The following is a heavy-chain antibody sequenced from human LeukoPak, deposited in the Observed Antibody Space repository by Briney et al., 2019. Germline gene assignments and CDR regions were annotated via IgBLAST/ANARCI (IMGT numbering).Heavy chain of an antibody. CDR1: GFTFSSYA. CDR2: ISGSGGST. Sequence: AGGSLRLSCAASGFTFSSYAMSWVRQAPGKGLEWVSAISGSGGSTYYADSVKGRFTISRDNSKNTLYLQMNSLRAEDTAVYYCAKDLSDNYNLFDYWGQGTLVTVSS. J-gene: IGHJ4*02. CDR3: AKDLSDNYNLFDY. V-gene: IGHV3-23*01. D-gene: IGHD1-1*01.